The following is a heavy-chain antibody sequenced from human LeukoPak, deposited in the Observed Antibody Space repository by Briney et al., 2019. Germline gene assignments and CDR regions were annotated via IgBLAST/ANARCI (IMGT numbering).Heavy chain of an antibody. D-gene: IGHD3-10*01. CDR3: SANKELWVRGLFDY. Sequence: SETLSLTCSVSGDSINIYYWSWIRQPPGKALEWIGYIYYSGSNDYNHSLKSRVTISVDTSKNQFSLNLNSVTAADTAVYYCSANKELWVRGLFDYWGLGTLVTVSS. CDR1: GDSINIYY. V-gene: IGHV4-59*01. J-gene: IGHJ4*02. CDR2: IYYSGSN.